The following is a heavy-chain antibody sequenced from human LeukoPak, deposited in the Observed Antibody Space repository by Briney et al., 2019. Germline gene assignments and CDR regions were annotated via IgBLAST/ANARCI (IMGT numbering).Heavy chain of an antibody. J-gene: IGHJ5*02. V-gene: IGHV5-51*01. CDR3: ARSDYYGSGSHPWDWFDP. D-gene: IGHD3-10*01. Sequence: GESLKISCKGSGYSFTSYWIGWVRQMAGKGLEWMGIIYPGDSDTRYSPSFQGQVTISADKSISTAYLQWSSLKASDTAMYYCARSDYYGSGSHPWDWFDPWGQGTLVTVSS. CDR2: IYPGDSDT. CDR1: GYSFTSYW.